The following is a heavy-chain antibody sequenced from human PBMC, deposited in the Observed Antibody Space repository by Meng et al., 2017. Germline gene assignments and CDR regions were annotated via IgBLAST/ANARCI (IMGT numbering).Heavy chain of an antibody. CDR1: GYNFPDYY. Sequence: QLQLVQSGAEVKKPGASVKVSCKPSGYNFPDYYIHWVRQAPGQGLEWMGRIDPKNGDTHYAQKFQGRVTMTGDTSISTAYMDLSGLRSDDTAVYYCARDEDISAAGKLFGDYWGQGTLVTVSS. CDR3: ARDEDISAAGKLFGDY. J-gene: IGHJ4*02. CDR2: IDPKNGDT. V-gene: IGHV1-2*06. D-gene: IGHD6-13*01.